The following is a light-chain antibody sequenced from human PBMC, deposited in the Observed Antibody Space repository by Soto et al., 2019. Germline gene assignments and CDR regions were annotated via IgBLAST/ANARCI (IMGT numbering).Light chain of an antibody. CDR2: AAS. CDR3: QQSYSRPPVT. CDR1: QSINRF. J-gene: IGKJ5*01. Sequence: DIQMTQSPSSLSASVGDRVTITCRASQSINRFLNWYQQKPGKAPTLLIYAASSLQSGVPSRFSGSGSGTDFTLTISSPQPEDFATYYCQQSYSRPPVTFGQGIRLETK. V-gene: IGKV1-39*01.